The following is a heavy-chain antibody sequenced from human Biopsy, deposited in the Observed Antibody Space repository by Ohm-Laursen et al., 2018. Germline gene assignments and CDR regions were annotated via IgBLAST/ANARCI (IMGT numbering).Heavy chain of an antibody. CDR2: IYSGGST. V-gene: IGHV3-53*01. CDR3: AKPADSYGSEFYFDY. J-gene: IGHJ4*02. CDR1: GFTVSSNY. D-gene: IGHD1-14*01. Sequence: SLRLSCAASGFTVSSNYMSWVRQAPGKGLEWVSVIYSGGSTYYADSVKGQFTISRDNSKNTLYLQMNSLRAEDTAVYYCAKPADSYGSEFYFDYWGQGTLVTVSS.